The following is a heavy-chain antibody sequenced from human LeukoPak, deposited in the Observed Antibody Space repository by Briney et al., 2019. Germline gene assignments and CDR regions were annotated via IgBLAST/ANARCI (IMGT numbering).Heavy chain of an antibody. Sequence: ASVKVSCKASGGTFSSYVISWVRQAPGQGLEWMGGIIPIFGTANYAQKFQGRVTITADESTSTAYMELSSLRSEDTAVYYCAGGGVVVKNRNYYNYGMDVWGQGTTVTVSS. J-gene: IGHJ6*02. CDR3: AGGGVVVKNRNYYNYGMDV. D-gene: IGHD3-3*01. V-gene: IGHV1-69*01. CDR1: GGTFSSYV. CDR2: IIPIFGTA.